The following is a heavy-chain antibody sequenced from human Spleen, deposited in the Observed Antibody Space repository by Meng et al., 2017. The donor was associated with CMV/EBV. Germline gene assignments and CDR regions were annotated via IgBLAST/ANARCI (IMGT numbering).Heavy chain of an antibody. Sequence: SQTLSLTCGASGDSISRSNWWSWVRQPPGKGLEWIGEISYIGSTNYNPALKSRVTISADKSKNHFSLTLSSVTAADTAVYYCARSVDTAMGYFEYWGQGTLVTVSS. CDR3: ARSVDTAMGYFEY. CDR1: GDSISRSNW. CDR2: ISYIGST. V-gene: IGHV4-4*02. D-gene: IGHD5-18*01. J-gene: IGHJ4*02.